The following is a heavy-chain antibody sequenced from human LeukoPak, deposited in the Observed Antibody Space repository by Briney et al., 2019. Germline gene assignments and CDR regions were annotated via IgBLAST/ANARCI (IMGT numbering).Heavy chain of an antibody. CDR1: GYTFTSYP. CDR3: ARSDYDILTGPGDAFDI. D-gene: IGHD3-9*01. J-gene: IGHJ3*02. CDR2: INTNTGNP. V-gene: IGHV7-4-1*02. Sequence: ASVKVSCKASGYTFTSYPMNWVRQAPGQGLEWMGWINTNTGNPTYAQGFTGRFVFSLDTSVSTAYLQISSLKAEDTAVYYCARSDYDILTGPGDAFDIWGQGTMVTVSS.